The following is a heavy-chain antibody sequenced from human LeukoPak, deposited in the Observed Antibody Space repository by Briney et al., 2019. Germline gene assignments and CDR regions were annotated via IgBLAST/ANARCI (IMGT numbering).Heavy chain of an antibody. CDR3: ARGGYSYGYQGGFDY. Sequence: SETLSLTCTVSGGSISSYYWSWIRQPPGKGLEWIGYIYYSGSTNYNPSLKGRVTISVDTSKNQFSLKLSSVTAADTAVYYCARGGYSYGYQGGFDYWGQGTLVTVSS. J-gene: IGHJ4*02. D-gene: IGHD5-18*01. CDR1: GGSISSYY. CDR2: IYYSGST. V-gene: IGHV4-59*01.